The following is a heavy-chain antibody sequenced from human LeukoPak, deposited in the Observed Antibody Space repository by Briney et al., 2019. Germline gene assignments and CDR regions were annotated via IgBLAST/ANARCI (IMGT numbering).Heavy chain of an antibody. CDR1: GGSISSYY. D-gene: IGHD5-18*01. CDR2: IYYSGST. J-gene: IGHJ4*02. V-gene: IGHV4-59*08. CDR3: ARERCSYGKIFDY. Sequence: PSETLSLTCTVSGGSISSYYWSWIRQPPGKGLEWIGYIYYSGSTNYNPSLKSRVTISVDTSKNQFSLKLSSVTAADTAVYYCARERCSYGKIFDYWGQGTLVTASS.